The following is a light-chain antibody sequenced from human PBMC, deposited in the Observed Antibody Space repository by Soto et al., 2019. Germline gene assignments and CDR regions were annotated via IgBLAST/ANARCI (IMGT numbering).Light chain of an antibody. CDR1: SSDIGDYNF. CDR3: SSYTSTSPPFL. Sequence: HSALTQPASVSGSPAQSITISCTGSSSDIGDYNFVSWYQQHPGKAPKLMIYGVSLRPSGVSDRFSGSKSGNTASLTISGLQAEDEADYYCSSYTSTSPPFLFGTGTKLTVL. V-gene: IGLV2-14*01. CDR2: GVS. J-gene: IGLJ1*01.